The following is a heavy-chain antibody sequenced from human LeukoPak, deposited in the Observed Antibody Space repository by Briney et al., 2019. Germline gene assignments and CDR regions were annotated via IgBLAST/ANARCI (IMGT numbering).Heavy chain of an antibody. V-gene: IGHV3-23*01. CDR2: ISGSGGST. CDR3: AKAMWYDYYYYGMDV. Sequence: LPGGSLRLSCAASGFTFSSYAMSWVRQAPGKGPEWVPAISGSGGSTYYADSVKGRFTISRDNSKNTLYLQMNSLRAEDTAVYYCAKAMWYDYYYYGMDVWGQGTTVTVSS. J-gene: IGHJ6*02. CDR1: GFTFSSYA. D-gene: IGHD2-15*01.